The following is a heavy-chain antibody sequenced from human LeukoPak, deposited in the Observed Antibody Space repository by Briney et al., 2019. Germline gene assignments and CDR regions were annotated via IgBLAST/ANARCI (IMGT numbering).Heavy chain of an antibody. CDR1: GYTFTSYG. Sequence: GASVKVSCKASGYTFTSYGISWVRQAPGQGLEWMGWISAYNGNTNYAQKLQGRVTMTTDTSTSTAYMELRSLRSDDTAVYYCARAAPYCTNGVCYVDYWGQGTLVTVSS. CDR2: ISAYNGNT. V-gene: IGHV1-18*01. CDR3: ARAAPYCTNGVCYVDY. D-gene: IGHD2-8*01. J-gene: IGHJ4*02.